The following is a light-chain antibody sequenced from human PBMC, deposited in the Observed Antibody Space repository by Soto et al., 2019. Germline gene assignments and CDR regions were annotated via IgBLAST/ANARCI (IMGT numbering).Light chain of an antibody. V-gene: IGLV2-14*01. CDR3: FSFTTDWTHV. CDR1: SSDVGAYNY. J-gene: IGLJ1*01. CDR2: EVS. Sequence: ARTQPASVSGSPGQSITISCTGTSSDVGAYNYVSWFQQHPGKAPTLIISEVSNRPSGVSNRFSGSKSGNAASLTISGLQAEDEADYFCFSFTTDWTHVFGTGTKVTVL.